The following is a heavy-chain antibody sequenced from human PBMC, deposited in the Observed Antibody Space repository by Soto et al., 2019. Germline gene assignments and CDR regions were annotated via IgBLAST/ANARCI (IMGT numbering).Heavy chain of an antibody. CDR3: GGYSYGYAFDADY. CDR1: GFTFSSYA. J-gene: IGHJ4*02. Sequence: EVQLLESGGGLVQPGGSLRLSCAASGFTFSSYAMSWVRQAPGKGLEWVSAISGSGGSTYYADSVKGRFTISRDNSKNTLYLQMNSRRAEDTAVYYCGGYSYGYAFDADYWGQGTLVTVSS. V-gene: IGHV3-23*01. CDR2: ISGSGGST. D-gene: IGHD5-18*01.